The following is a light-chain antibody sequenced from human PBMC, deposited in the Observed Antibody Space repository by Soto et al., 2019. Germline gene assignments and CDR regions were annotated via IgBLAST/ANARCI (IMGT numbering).Light chain of an antibody. CDR2: EAS. CDR1: QTISSW. Sequence: DIQMTQSPSTLSGSVGDRVTITCRASQTISSWLAWYQQKPGKAPKLLIYEASTLKSGVPSRFSGSGSGTEFTLTISSLQPDDFATYYCQQYNSYSEAFGQGTKVDIK. CDR3: QQYNSYSEA. V-gene: IGKV1-5*03. J-gene: IGKJ1*01.